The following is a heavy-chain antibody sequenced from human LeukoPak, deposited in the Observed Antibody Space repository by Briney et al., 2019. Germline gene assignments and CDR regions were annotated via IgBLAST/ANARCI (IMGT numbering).Heavy chain of an antibody. Sequence: GGSLRLSCAASGFTFSSYSMNWVRQAPGKGLEWVSSISSSSSYIYYADSVKGRFTISRDNAKNSLYLQMNSLRAEDTAVYYCAVDGSGSYYFDYWGRGTLVTVSS. D-gene: IGHD3-10*01. CDR1: GFTFSSYS. V-gene: IGHV3-21*01. J-gene: IGHJ4*02. CDR2: ISSSSSYI. CDR3: AVDGSGSYYFDY.